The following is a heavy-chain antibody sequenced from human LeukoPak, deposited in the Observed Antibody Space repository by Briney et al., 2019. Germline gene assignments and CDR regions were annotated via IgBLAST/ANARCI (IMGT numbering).Heavy chain of an antibody. D-gene: IGHD3-10*01. CDR3: ARGLPKLLWFGELFWFDP. CDR1: GGSISSYY. CDR2: IYTSGST. V-gene: IGHV4-4*07. J-gene: IGHJ5*02. Sequence: SETLSLTCTVSGGSISSYYWSWIRQPAGKGLEWIGRIYTSGSTNYNPPLKSRVTMSVDTSKHQFSLKLSSVTAADTAVYYCARGLPKLLWFGELFWFDPWGQGTLVTVSS.